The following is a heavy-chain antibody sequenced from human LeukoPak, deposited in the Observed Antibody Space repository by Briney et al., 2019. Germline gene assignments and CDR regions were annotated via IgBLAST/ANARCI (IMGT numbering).Heavy chain of an antibody. CDR1: GGSFSGYY. CDR2: MYYTGST. D-gene: IGHD6-13*01. Sequence: SETLSLTCAVYGGSFSGYYWSWIRQLPGKGLEWIGSMYYTGSTYFTPSLNSRLTLSVDTSKNQFSLRLSSVTAADTAVYYCARHVGQQLIYKYYGLDVWGQGTTVTVSS. V-gene: IGHV4-34*01. CDR3: ARHVGQQLIYKYYGLDV. J-gene: IGHJ6*02.